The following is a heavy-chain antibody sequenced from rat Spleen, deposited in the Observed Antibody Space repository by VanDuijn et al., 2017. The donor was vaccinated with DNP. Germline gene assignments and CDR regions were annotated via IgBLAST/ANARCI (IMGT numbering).Heavy chain of an antibody. V-gene: IGHV2-27*01. Sequence: QVQLKESGPGLVQPSQTLSLTCTVSGFSLTNYHVHWVRQPPGKGLEWMGRIQSGGSTDYNSTLKSRLSITRDTSKSQVFLKMNSVRTEDTAMYFCARSGRQLYWAMDAWGQGTSVTVSS. CDR2: IQSGGST. CDR1: GFSLTNYH. J-gene: IGHJ4*01. CDR3: ARSGRQLYWAMDA. D-gene: IGHD1-2*01.